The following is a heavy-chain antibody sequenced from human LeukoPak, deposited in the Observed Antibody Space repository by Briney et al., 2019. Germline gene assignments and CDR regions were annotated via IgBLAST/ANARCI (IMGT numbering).Heavy chain of an antibody. J-gene: IGHJ4*02. D-gene: IGHD1-1*01. CDR2: IYHSGST. Sequence: SETLSLTCTVAGYTSTSGYYWGWIRQPPGQGLEWIGSIYHSGSTYYNPSLKSRVTISTDTSKNQFSLKLSSVTAADAAVYYCTRTDWNALGFWGQGTLVTVSS. CDR3: TRTDWNALGF. CDR1: GYTSTSGYY. V-gene: IGHV4-38-2*02.